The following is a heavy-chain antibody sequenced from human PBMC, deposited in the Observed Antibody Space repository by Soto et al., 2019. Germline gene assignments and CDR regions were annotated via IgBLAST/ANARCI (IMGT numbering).Heavy chain of an antibody. CDR2: IRSKANSYAT. Sequence: DVQLVESGGGLVQPGGSLKLCCAASGFTFSGSAVHWVRQASEKGLEWVGHIRSKANSYATAYVVSVKGRFTIPRDDSRNTADLKMNSLKPEDTPVYYCARGVYDSCSGHPTGLKYWGQGTVVTVSS. J-gene: IGHJ4*02. CDR1: GFTFSGSA. V-gene: IGHV3-73*02. D-gene: IGHD3-3*01. CDR3: ARGVYDSCSGHPTGLKY.